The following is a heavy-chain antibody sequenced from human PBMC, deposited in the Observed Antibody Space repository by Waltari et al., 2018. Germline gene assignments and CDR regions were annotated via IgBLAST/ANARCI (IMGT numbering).Heavy chain of an antibody. Sequence: QVQLVQSGAEVKKPGASVKVSCKASGYAFSDYGISWVRQAPGQGLEWMGWISGKNGHTHHAQKFQVRLIMTEDTSATTVYMELTYLTSDDTAVYYCARERHRLMEEGYLMALDPWGQGTLVTVSS. CDR1: GYAFSDYG. CDR3: ARERHRLMEEGYLMALDP. V-gene: IGHV1-18*01. CDR2: ISGKNGHT. J-gene: IGHJ5*02. D-gene: IGHD2-21*01.